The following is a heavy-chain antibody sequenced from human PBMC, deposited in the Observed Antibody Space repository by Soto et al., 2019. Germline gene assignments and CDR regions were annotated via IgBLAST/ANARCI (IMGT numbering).Heavy chain of an antibody. V-gene: IGHV4-39*01. D-gene: IGHD6-13*01. CDR2: IYYSGST. CDR3: AREDSSSWLNWFDP. J-gene: IGHJ5*02. CDR1: GGSISSSSYY. Sequence: QLQLQESGPGLVKPSETLSLTCTVSGGSISSSSYYWGWIRQPPGKGLEWIGSIYYSGSTSYNPSLKSRVTISVDTSKNQFSLKLSSVTAADTAVYYCAREDSSSWLNWFDPWGQGTLVTVSS.